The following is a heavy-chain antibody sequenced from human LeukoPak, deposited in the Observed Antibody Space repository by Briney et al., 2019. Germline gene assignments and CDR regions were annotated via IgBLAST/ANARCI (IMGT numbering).Heavy chain of an antibody. V-gene: IGHV3-15*01. CDR2: IKSKTDGGTT. CDR1: GFSFTNAW. D-gene: IGHD7-27*01. J-gene: IGHJ4*02. Sequence: GGSLRLPCAGSGFSFTNAWMRWVRQAPGKGLEWVARIKSKTDGGTTDYAAPVKGRLTISTDDSKDTLYLQMNSLKTEDTAVYYCTAGLGKSDFDYWGQGTLVTVSS. CDR3: TAGLGKSDFDY.